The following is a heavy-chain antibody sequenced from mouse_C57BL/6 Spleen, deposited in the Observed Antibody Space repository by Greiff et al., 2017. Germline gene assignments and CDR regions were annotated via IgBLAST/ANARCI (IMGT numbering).Heavy chain of an antibody. V-gene: IGHV1-59*01. D-gene: IGHD1-1*01. CDR2: IDPSDSYT. Sequence: QVQLQQPGAELVRPGTSVKLSCKASGYTFTSYWMHWVKQRPGQGLEWIGVIDPSDSYTNYNQKFKGKATLTVDTSSSTAYMQLSSLTSEDSAVYYCAFSSSFDYWGQGTTLTVSS. CDR3: AFSSSFDY. CDR1: GYTFTSYW. J-gene: IGHJ2*01.